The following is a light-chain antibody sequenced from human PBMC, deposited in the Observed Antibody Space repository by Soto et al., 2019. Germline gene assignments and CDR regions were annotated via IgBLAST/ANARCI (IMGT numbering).Light chain of an antibody. V-gene: IGKV3-20*01. CDR1: QSVTSNY. CDR2: AAS. Sequence: EIVLTQSPGTLSLSPGERATLSCRASQSVTSNYLGWYQKKPGQAPRLLMYAASSRATGIPDRFSGSGSGTDFTLTISRLEPEDFAVYYCQQYSRSPWTFGQGTKVEIK. J-gene: IGKJ1*01. CDR3: QQYSRSPWT.